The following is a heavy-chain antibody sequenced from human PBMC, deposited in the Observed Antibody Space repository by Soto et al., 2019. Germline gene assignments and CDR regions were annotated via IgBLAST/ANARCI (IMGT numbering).Heavy chain of an antibody. J-gene: IGHJ3*02. D-gene: IGHD1-1*01. Sequence: QVQLVQSGAEVKKPGASVKVSCKASGYTFTSYGISWVRQAPGQGLEWMGWISAYNGNTNYAQKLQGRVTMTTDTGASTAYLELRGLSCDDTAVYYCARDHSWVFSDKSRELADAFDIWGRGTMVTVSS. CDR3: ARDHSWVFSDKSRELADAFDI. V-gene: IGHV1-18*01. CDR1: GYTFTSYG. CDR2: ISAYNGNT.